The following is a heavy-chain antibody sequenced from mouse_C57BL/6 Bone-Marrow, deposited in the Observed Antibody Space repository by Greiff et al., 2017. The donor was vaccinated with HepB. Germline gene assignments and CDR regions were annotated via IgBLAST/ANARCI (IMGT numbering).Heavy chain of an antibody. D-gene: IGHD1-1*01. CDR3: ARRDYYGSSRFGAMDY. V-gene: IGHV1-63*01. CDR1: GYTFTNYW. CDR2: IYPGGGYT. J-gene: IGHJ4*01. Sequence: QVQLQQSGAELVRPGTSVKMSCKASGYTFTNYWIGWAKQRPGHGLEWIGDIYPGGGYTNYNEKFKGKATLTADKSSSTAYMQFSSLTSEDSAIYYCARRDYYGSSRFGAMDYWGQGTSVTVSS.